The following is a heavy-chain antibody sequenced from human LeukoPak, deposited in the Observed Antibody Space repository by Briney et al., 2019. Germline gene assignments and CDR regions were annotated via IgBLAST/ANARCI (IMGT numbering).Heavy chain of an antibody. Sequence: GGSLRLSCAASGFTFDDYAMHWVRQAPGKGLEWVSGISWNSGSIGYADSVKGRFTISRDNAKNSLYLQMNSLRAEDMASYYCAKDHCSSTSCYHAGWGAFDIWGQGTMVTVSS. J-gene: IGHJ3*02. CDR3: AKDHCSSTSCYHAGWGAFDI. CDR2: ISWNSGSI. V-gene: IGHV3-9*03. CDR1: GFTFDDYA. D-gene: IGHD2-2*01.